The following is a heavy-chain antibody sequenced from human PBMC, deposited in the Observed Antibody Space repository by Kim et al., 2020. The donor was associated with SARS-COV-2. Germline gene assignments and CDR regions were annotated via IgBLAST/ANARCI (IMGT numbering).Heavy chain of an antibody. Sequence: YADSVKGRFTISRDNSKNTLYLQMNSLRAEDTAVYYCAKTAGRDGYNLGYWGQGTLVTVSS. J-gene: IGHJ4*02. CDR3: AKTAGRDGYNLGY. D-gene: IGHD5-12*01. V-gene: IGHV3-23*01.